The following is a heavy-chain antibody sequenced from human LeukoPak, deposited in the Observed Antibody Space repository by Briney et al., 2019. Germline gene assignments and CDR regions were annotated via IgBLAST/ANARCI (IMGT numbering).Heavy chain of an antibody. CDR1: GFTFDDSA. D-gene: IGHD6-19*01. CDR2: INWDSGSI. CDR3: ARGYSSGWSPFDY. Sequence: GRSLRLSCAASGFTFDDSAMHWVRQAPGKGLEWVPGINWDSGSIGYADSVKGRFTISRGNAKNSLYVQMNSLRAEDTALYYCARGYSSGWSPFDYWGQGILVTVSS. J-gene: IGHJ4*02. V-gene: IGHV3-9*01.